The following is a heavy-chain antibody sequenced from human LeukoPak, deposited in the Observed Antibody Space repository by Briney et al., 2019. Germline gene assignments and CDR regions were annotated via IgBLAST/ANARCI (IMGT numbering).Heavy chain of an antibody. J-gene: IGHJ4*02. V-gene: IGHV5-51*01. Sequence: GESLQISCKGSGRSFTSYWIGWVRQLPGKGLEWMGIIYPGDSDTRYSPSFQGQVTISADKSISIAYLQWSSLKASDTAMYYCARSLMDGEYNDYWGQGTLVTVSS. D-gene: IGHD2-8*01. CDR1: GRSFTSYW. CDR3: ARSLMDGEYNDY. CDR2: IYPGDSDT.